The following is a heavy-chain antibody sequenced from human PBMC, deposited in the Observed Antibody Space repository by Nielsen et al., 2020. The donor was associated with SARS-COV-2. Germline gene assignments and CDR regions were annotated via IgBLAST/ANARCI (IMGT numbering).Heavy chain of an antibody. Sequence: GGSLRLSCAASGFTFSSYAMHWVRQAPGKGLEWVAVISYDGSNKYYADSVKGRFTISRDNSKNTLYLQMNSLRAEDTAVYYCAGGLTDNYGMDVWGQGTTVTVSS. J-gene: IGHJ6*02. D-gene: IGHD4/OR15-4a*01. CDR3: AGGLTDNYGMDV. V-gene: IGHV3-30-3*01. CDR2: ISYDGSNK. CDR1: GFTFSSYA.